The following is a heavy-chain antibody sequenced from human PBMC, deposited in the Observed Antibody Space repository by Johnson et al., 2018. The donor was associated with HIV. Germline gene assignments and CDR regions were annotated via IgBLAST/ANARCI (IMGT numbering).Heavy chain of an antibody. CDR3: ARVGYYVDAFDI. D-gene: IGHD3-22*01. CDR2: ISYDGSNK. Sequence: QVQLVESGGGVVQPGRSLRLSCAASGFTFSNYAMHWVRQAPGKGLEWVTIISYDGSNKFYADSVKGRFTISRDNSKNTLYLQMNSLRVEDTAVYYCARVGYYVDAFDIWGQGTVVTVSS. V-gene: IGHV3-30-3*01. CDR1: GFTFSNYA. J-gene: IGHJ3*02.